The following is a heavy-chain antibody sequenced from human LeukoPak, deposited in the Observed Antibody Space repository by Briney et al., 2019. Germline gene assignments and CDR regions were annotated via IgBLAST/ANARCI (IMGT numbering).Heavy chain of an antibody. CDR1: GYTFTGYY. D-gene: IGHD4-17*01. V-gene: IGHV1-2*02. CDR2: INPNSGGT. CDR3: ARDRAADGDYSWDY. Sequence: ASVKVSCKASGYTFTGYYMHWVRQAPGQGLEWMGWINPNSGGTNYAQKFQGRVTMTRDTSISTAYMELSRLRSDDTAVYYCARDRAADGDYSWDYWGQGTLVTVSS. J-gene: IGHJ4*02.